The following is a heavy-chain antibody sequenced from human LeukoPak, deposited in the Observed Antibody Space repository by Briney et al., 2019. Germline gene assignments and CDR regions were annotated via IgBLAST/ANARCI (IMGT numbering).Heavy chain of an antibody. Sequence: ASVKVSCKASGGTFSSYAISWVRQAPGQGLEWMGGIIPIFGTANYAQKFQGRVTITTDESTSTAYMELSSLRSEDTAVYYCARTRPEDYGDAMYNWFDPWAREPWSPSPQ. J-gene: IGHJ5*02. CDR3: ARTRPEDYGDAMYNWFDP. CDR1: GGTFSSYA. V-gene: IGHV1-69*05. D-gene: IGHD4-17*01. CDR2: IIPIFGTA.